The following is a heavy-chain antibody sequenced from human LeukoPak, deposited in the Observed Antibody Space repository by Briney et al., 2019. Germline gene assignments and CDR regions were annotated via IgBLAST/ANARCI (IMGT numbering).Heavy chain of an antibody. Sequence: GGSLRLSCAASGFTFTTYNMNWVRQAPGKGLEWVSYISTTSSNIYYADSVEGRFTISRDNAKNLLYLQMDSLRDEDTAVYYCSRDGGFWSAYPLDYWGQGTLVTVSA. CDR1: GFTFTTYN. D-gene: IGHD3-3*01. CDR2: ISTTSSNI. J-gene: IGHJ4*02. V-gene: IGHV3-48*02. CDR3: SRDGGFWSAYPLDY.